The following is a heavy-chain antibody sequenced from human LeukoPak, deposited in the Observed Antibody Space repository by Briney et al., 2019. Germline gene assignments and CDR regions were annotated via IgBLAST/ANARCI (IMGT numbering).Heavy chain of an antibody. D-gene: IGHD1-26*01. CDR2: ISYDGSNK. V-gene: IGHV3-30*03. Sequence: PGGSLRLSCAASGFTFSSYGMHWVRQAPGKGLEWVAVISYDGSNKYYADSVKGRFTISRDNSKNTLYLQMNSLRAEDTAVYYCARLSGSYDGYFDYWGQGTLVTVSS. CDR1: GFTFSSYG. CDR3: ARLSGSYDGYFDY. J-gene: IGHJ4*02.